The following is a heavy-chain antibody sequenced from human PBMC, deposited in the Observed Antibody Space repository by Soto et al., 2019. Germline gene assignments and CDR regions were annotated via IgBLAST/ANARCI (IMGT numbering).Heavy chain of an antibody. D-gene: IGHD5-12*01. J-gene: IGHJ4*02. CDR1: GGSISSYY. Sequence: SSETLSLTCTVSGGSISSYYWSWIRQPAGKGLEWIGRIYTSGSTNYNPSLKSRVTMSVDTSKHQFSLKLSSVTAADTAVYYCARDGYSRYDYAFVYWGQGTLATVSS. V-gene: IGHV4-4*07. CDR2: IYTSGST. CDR3: ARDGYSRYDYAFVY.